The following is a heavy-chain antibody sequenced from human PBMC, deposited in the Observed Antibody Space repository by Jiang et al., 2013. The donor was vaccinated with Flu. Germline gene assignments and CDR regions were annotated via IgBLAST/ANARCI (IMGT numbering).Heavy chain of an antibody. V-gene: IGHV3-30*19. CDR2: VGEDGKTK. J-gene: IGHJ2*01. CDR3: AREAKWGNWYFDL. CDR1: DFIFSNHG. Sequence: LVESGGGLVQPERSLRVSCVASDFIFSNHGFHWVRQAPGKGLEWVAVVGEDGKTKFYTDSVKGRFTISRDNSKNTVDLQMNSLRDEDTAIYYCAREAKWGNWYFDLWGRGTLVTVSS. D-gene: IGHD7-27*01.